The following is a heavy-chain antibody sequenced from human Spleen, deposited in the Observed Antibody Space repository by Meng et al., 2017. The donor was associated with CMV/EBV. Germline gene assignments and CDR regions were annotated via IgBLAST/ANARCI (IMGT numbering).Heavy chain of an antibody. V-gene: IGHV3-30*02. CDR3: AKIGPNRGAY. CDR2: IRYDGSNK. Sequence: GESLKISCAASGFTFSSYGMHWVRQAPGKGLEWAAFIRYDGSNKYYADSVKGRFTISRDNSKNTLYLQMNSLRAEDTAVYYCAKIGPNRGAYWGQGTLVTVSS. J-gene: IGHJ4*02. D-gene: IGHD1-14*01. CDR1: GFTFSSYG.